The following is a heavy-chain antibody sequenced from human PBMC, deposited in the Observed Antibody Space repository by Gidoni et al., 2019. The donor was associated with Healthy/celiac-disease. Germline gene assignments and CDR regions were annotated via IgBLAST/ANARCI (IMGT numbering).Heavy chain of an antibody. V-gene: IGHV3-15*01. J-gene: IGHJ5*02. CDR3: TTEGCSGGSCYSVGWFDP. Sequence: EVQLVESGGGLVKPGGSLRLSCAASGFTFSNAWMSRVRQAPGKGLEWVGRIKSKTDGGKTDYAAPVKGRFTISRDDSKNTLYLKMNSLKTEDTAVYYCTTEGCSGGSCYSVGWFDPWGQGTLVTVSS. CDR1: GFTFSNAW. CDR2: IKSKTDGGKT. D-gene: IGHD2-15*01.